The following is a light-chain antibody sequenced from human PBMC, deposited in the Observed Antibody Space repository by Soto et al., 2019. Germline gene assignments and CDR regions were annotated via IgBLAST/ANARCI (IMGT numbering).Light chain of an antibody. CDR1: QTVQYSLTNHYY. Sequence: DIVMTQSPDSLALSLGERATINCKSSQTVQYSLTNHYYVGWYQQKPGQPPNLLISGASTRESGVPDRFSGSASGTDFTLTINNLQAEDVAVYYCQQYYSIPLTFGGGTKVEIK. J-gene: IGKJ4*01. CDR3: QQYYSIPLT. CDR2: GAS. V-gene: IGKV4-1*01.